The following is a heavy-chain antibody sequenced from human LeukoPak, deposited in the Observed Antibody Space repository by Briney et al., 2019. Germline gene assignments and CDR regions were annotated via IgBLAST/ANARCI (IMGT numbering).Heavy chain of an antibody. D-gene: IGHD2-2*01. CDR3: ARVGVPAASIRTAYNWFDP. V-gene: IGHV1-2*02. J-gene: IGHJ5*02. CDR1: GYTFTGYY. CDR2: INPNSGGT. Sequence: GASVKVSCKASGYTFTGYYMHWVRQAPGQGLEWMGWINPNSGGTNCAQKFQGRVTMTRDTSISTAYMELSRLRSDDTAVYYCARVGVPAASIRTAYNWFDPWGQGTLVTVSS.